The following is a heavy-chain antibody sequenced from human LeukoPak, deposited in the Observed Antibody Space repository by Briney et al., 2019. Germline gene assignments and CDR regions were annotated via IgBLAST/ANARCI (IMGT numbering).Heavy chain of an antibody. CDR3: ARQWETTVLYYYYGMDV. J-gene: IGHJ6*02. D-gene: IGHD4-17*01. Sequence: SETLSLTCTVSGGSISSSSYYWGWIRQPPGKGLEWIGSIYYNGSTYYNPPLKSRVTISVDTSKNQFSLKLSSVTAADTAVYYCARQWETTVLYYYYGMDVWGQGTTVTVSS. V-gene: IGHV4-39*01. CDR2: IYYNGST. CDR1: GGSISSSSYY.